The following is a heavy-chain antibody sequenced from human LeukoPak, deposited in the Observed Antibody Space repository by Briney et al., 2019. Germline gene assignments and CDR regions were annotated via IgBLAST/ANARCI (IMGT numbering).Heavy chain of an antibody. J-gene: IGHJ3*02. Sequence: PSETLSLTCAVYGEPFNGYYWNWIRQSPGKGLEWIGEINHSGSTNYNPSLKSRVTISVDTSKNQFSLKLSSVTAADTAVYYCARLMSLGAFDIWGQGTMVTLSS. CDR3: ARLMSLGAFDI. CDR1: GEPFNGYY. V-gene: IGHV4-34*01. CDR2: INHSGST. D-gene: IGHD2-8*01.